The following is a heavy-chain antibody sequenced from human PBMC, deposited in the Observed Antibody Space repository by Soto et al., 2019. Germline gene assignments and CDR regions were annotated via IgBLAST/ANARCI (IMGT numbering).Heavy chain of an antibody. V-gene: IGHV1-18*01. CDR1: GYTFSNSG. D-gene: IGHD3-22*01. CDR3: ARVQHHPRYYDSTGGTAENDY. Sequence: QVQLVQSGTDVKKPGASVKVSCKASGYTFSNSGISWVRQAPGQGLEWMGWISAYNGNTNYAQMLQGRVTMTTDTSTSTASMELRHLRSDDTAVYYCARVQHHPRYYDSTGGTAENDYWGQGPLVTVSS. CDR2: ISAYNGNT. J-gene: IGHJ4*02.